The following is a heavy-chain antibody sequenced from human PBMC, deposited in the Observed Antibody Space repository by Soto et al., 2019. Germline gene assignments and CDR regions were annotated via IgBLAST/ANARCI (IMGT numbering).Heavy chain of an antibody. CDR1: GFTFSNYA. Sequence: GGSLRLSCAGSGFTFSNYAMSWVRQAPGKGLEWVSAISGSGDSTYYANSVKGRFTISRDNSKNTLYLQMNSLRAEDTAVYYCAKDTPQEWLLVFHYWGQGTLVTVSS. J-gene: IGHJ4*02. CDR3: AKDTPQEWLLVFHY. CDR2: ISGSGDST. V-gene: IGHV3-23*01. D-gene: IGHD3-3*01.